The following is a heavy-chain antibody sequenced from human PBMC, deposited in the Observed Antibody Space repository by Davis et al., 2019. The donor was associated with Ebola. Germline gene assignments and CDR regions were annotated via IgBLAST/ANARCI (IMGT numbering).Heavy chain of an antibody. V-gene: IGHV1-2*02. D-gene: IGHD1-26*01. CDR2: IKLSSGGT. Sequence: ASVKVSCKASGYSFTGYYMHWVRQAPGQGLEWMGWIKLSSGGTKYVQKFQGRVTMTRDTSVRPANMELSRRTSDDTAVYYCARDKPSGSYSSDYWGQGTPVTVSS. CDR1: GYSFTGYY. CDR3: ARDKPSGSYSSDY. J-gene: IGHJ4*02.